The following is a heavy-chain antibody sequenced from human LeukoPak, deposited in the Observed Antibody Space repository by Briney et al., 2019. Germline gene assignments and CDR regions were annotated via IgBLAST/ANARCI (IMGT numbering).Heavy chain of an antibody. V-gene: IGHV1-18*01. D-gene: IGHD3-10*01. CDR1: GYTFSSYG. Sequence: ASVKVSCKASGYTFSSYGISWVRQAPAQGLEWMGWISAYNGNTNYRQKLQGRVTMTTDTSTSTAYMDLRSLRSDDTAIYYCARDSPDGSGTYYNDSPDYWGQGTLVTVSS. CDR3: ARDSPDGSGTYYNDSPDY. CDR2: ISAYNGNT. J-gene: IGHJ4*02.